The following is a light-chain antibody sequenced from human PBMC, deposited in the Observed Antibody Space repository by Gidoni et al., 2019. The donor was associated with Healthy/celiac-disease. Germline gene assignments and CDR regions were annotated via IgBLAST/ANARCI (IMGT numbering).Light chain of an antibody. CDR1: QSVSSN. J-gene: IGKJ2*01. Sequence: EIVMTQPPATLSVSPGERATLSCRASQSVSSNLAWYQQKPGQAPRLLIYGSSTRATGIPARFSGSGSGTEFTLTISSLQSEDFAVYYCQQYNNWPPYTFXQXTKLEIK. CDR2: GSS. CDR3: QQYNNWPPYT. V-gene: IGKV3-15*01.